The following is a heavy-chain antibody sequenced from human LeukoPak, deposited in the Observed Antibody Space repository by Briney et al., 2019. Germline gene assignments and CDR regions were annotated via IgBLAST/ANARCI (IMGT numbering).Heavy chain of an antibody. CDR2: LHSGGST. CDR1: GITFSSYG. D-gene: IGHD1-1*01. Sequence: GGTLRLSCAASGITFSSYGMSWVRQAPGKGLEWVSLLHSGGSTYYADSVKGRFSISRDNSKNTLYLQMNSLRGEDTAVYYCARVLGWKRLDVWGKGTTVTISS. J-gene: IGHJ6*04. CDR3: ARVLGWKRLDV. V-gene: IGHV3-53*01.